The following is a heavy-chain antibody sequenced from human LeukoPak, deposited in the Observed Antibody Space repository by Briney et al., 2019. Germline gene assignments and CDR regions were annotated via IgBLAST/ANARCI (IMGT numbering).Heavy chain of an antibody. J-gene: IGHJ4*02. CDR2: ISSSSSTI. Sequence: PGGSLRLSCAASGFTFSSYSMNWVRQAPGKGLEWVSYISSSSSTIYYADSVKGRFTISRDNAKNSLYLQMNSLRAEDTAVYYCARDQSRGAFDYWGQGTLVTVSS. D-gene: IGHD3-10*01. V-gene: IGHV3-48*01. CDR1: GFTFSSYS. CDR3: ARDQSRGAFDY.